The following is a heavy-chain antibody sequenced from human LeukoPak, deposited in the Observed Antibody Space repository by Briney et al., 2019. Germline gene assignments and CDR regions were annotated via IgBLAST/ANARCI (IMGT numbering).Heavy chain of an antibody. CDR3: ARMYYYDNSFDY. CDR1: GGSVSSVSHY. J-gene: IGHJ4*02. V-gene: IGHV4-61*01. CDR2: IYYSGST. D-gene: IGHD3-22*01. Sequence: TSETLSLTCSVSGGSVSSVSHYWSWLRQPPGKGLAWIGYIYYSGSTNYNPFLKSRVTISVDTSKNQFSLKLSSVTAADTAVYYCARMYYYDNSFDYWGQGALVPVSS.